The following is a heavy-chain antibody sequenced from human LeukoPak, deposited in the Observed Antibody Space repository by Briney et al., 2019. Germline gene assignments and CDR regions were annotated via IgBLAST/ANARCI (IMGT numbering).Heavy chain of an antibody. CDR2: INHSGST. J-gene: IGHJ4*02. CDR3: ARDGADVYGRAFDY. CDR1: GGSFSGYY. V-gene: IGHV4-34*01. Sequence: PSETLSLTCAVYGGSFSGYYWSWIRQPPGKGLEWIGEINHSGSTNYNPSLKSRVTISVDTSKNQFSLKLSSVTAADTAVYFCARDGADVYGRAFDYWGQGTLVSVSS. D-gene: IGHD3-10*01.